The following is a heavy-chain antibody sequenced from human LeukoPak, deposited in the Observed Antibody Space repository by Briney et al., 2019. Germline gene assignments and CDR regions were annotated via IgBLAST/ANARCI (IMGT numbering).Heavy chain of an antibody. Sequence: GGSLRLSCAASGFTFDDYAMHWVRQAPGKGLEWVSLISWDGGSTYYADSVKGRFTISRDNSKNTLYLQMNSLRAEDTAVYYCAKYKGGLRLGYMDVWGKGTTVTVSS. V-gene: IGHV3-43D*03. J-gene: IGHJ6*03. CDR1: GFTFDDYA. D-gene: IGHD3-16*01. CDR2: ISWDGGST. CDR3: AKYKGGLRLGYMDV.